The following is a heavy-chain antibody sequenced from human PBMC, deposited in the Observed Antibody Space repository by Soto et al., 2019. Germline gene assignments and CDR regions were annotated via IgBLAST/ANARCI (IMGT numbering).Heavy chain of an antibody. CDR1: GGTFSSYA. D-gene: IGHD2-2*01. J-gene: IGHJ5*02. Sequence: QVQLVQSGAEVKKPGSSVKVSCKASGGTFSSYAISWVRQAPGQGLEWMGGIIPIFGTAHYAQKFQGRVTITAAECTTTAYMVLTSLRTEDTAVYYCAGEIQHCSSTSCLHNWFDPWGKGTLVTVYS. CDR3: AGEIQHCSSTSCLHNWFDP. CDR2: IIPIFGTA. V-gene: IGHV1-69*01.